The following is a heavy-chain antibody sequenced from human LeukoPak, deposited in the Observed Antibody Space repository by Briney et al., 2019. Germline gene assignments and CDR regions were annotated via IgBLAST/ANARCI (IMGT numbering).Heavy chain of an antibody. CDR2: INPNSGGT. D-gene: IGHD3-3*01. CDR1: GYTFTGYY. Sequence: ASVKVSCKASGYTFTGYYMHWARQAPGQGLEWMGWINPNSGGTNYAQKFQGRVTMTRDTSISTAYMELSRLRSDDTAVYYCARGAITIFGVVPRGAFDIWGQGTMVTVSS. J-gene: IGHJ3*02. CDR3: ARGAITIFGVVPRGAFDI. V-gene: IGHV1-2*02.